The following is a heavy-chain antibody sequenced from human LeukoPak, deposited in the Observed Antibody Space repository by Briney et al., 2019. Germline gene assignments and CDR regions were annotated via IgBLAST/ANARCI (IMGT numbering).Heavy chain of an antibody. CDR1: GFTVSSNY. V-gene: IGHV3-23*01. D-gene: IGHD5-18*01. CDR3: AKGAARYSGFDY. Sequence: GGSLRLSCAASGFTVSSNYMSWVRQAPGKGLEWVSAISGSATITFYADSVRGRFTISRDSSKNTLYMQMNSLRAEDTAVYYCAKGAARYSGFDYWGQGTLVTVSS. CDR2: ISGSATIT. J-gene: IGHJ4*02.